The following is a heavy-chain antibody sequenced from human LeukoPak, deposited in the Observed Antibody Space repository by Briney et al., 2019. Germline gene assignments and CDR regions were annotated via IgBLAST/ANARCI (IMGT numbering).Heavy chain of an antibody. CDR3: ARESRYSGSYHTPDY. Sequence: ASVKVSCKASGYTFTSYGISWVRQAPGQGLEWMGWISAYNGNTNYAQKLQGRVTMTTDTSTSTAYMELRSLRSDDTAVYYCARESRYSGSYHTPDYWGQGTLVTVSS. D-gene: IGHD1-26*01. CDR1: GYTFTSYG. CDR2: ISAYNGNT. J-gene: IGHJ4*02. V-gene: IGHV1-18*01.